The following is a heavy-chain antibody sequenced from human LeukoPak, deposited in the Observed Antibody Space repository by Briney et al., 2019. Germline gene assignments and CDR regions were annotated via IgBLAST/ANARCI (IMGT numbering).Heavy chain of an antibody. CDR2: IYYSGST. CDR1: GGSISSYY. CDR3: ARGQDHCTNGVCYTAGNPNFDY. Sequence: PSATLSLTCTVSGGSISSYYWSWIRQPPGKGLEWIGYIYYSGSTNYNPSLKSRVTISVDTSKNQFSLKLSSVTAADTAVYYCARGQDHCTNGVCYTAGNPNFDYWGQGTLVTVSS. D-gene: IGHD2-8*01. V-gene: IGHV4-59*01. J-gene: IGHJ4*02.